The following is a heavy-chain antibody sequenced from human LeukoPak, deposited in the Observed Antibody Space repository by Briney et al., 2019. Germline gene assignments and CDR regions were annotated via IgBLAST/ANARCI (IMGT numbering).Heavy chain of an antibody. V-gene: IGHV1-2*02. J-gene: IGHJ4*02. CDR1: GYTFTGYY. Sequence: GASVTVSCKASGYTFTGYYMHWVRQAPGQGLEWMGWINPNSGGTNYAQKFQGRVTMTRDTSISTAYMELSRLRSDDTAAYYCAKENTKMPFRPGEATVTKGYFDYWGQGTLVTVSS. CDR3: AKENTKMPFRPGEATVTKGYFDY. CDR2: INPNSGGT. D-gene: IGHD4-17*01.